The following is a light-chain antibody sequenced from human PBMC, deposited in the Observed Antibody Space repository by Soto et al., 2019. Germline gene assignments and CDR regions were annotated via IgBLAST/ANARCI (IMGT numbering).Light chain of an antibody. J-gene: IGLJ1*01. CDR1: SCDVGGYDY. CDR2: EVT. V-gene: IGLV2-14*01. CDR3: SSHSSGSTRV. Sequence: QSALTQPASVSGSPGQSIAISCTVTSCDVGGYDYFSWYQQHPDKAPKLMSYEVTKRPSWVSNRFSGSKSGNTASLTISGLQPEDAADYYCSSHSSGSTRVFGSGTKLTVL.